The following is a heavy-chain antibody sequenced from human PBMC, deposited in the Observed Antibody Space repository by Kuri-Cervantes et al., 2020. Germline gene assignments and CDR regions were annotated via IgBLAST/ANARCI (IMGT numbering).Heavy chain of an antibody. D-gene: IGHD3-3*01. CDR2: ISYDGSNK. V-gene: IGHV3-30*14. Sequence: GESLKISCAASGFTFSSYAMHWVRQAPGKGLEWVAVISYDGSNKYYADSVKGRFTISRDNSKNTLYLQMNSLRAEDTAVYYCARDGGYDFWSGYYSVYYYYGMDVWGQGTTVTVSS. CDR1: GFTFSSYA. J-gene: IGHJ6*02. CDR3: ARDGGYDFWSGYYSVYYYYGMDV.